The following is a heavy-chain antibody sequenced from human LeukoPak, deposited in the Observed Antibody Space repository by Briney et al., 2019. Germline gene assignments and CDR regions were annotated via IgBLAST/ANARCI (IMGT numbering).Heavy chain of an antibody. J-gene: IGHJ6*03. CDR1: GFTFSSYD. D-gene: IGHD2-2*01. CDR2: IGTAGDT. Sequence: GGSLRLSCAASGFTFSSYDMHWVRQATGKGLEWVSAIGTAGDTYYPGSVKGRFTISRENAKNSLYLQMNSLRAGDTAVYYCARGNIVVVPAAPRRRNYYYYYMDVWGKGATVTVSS. CDR3: ARGNIVVVPAAPRRRNYYYYYMDV. V-gene: IGHV3-13*01.